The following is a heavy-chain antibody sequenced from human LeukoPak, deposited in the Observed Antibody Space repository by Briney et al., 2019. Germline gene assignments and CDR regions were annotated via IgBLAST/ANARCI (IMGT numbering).Heavy chain of an antibody. CDR2: IKGKTDGGTT. J-gene: IGHJ5*02. Sequence: GGSLRLSCAASGLSFSYAWMSWVRQAPGKGLEWVGHIKGKTDGGTTDYAAPVKGRFTISRDDSKNTLYLQMNSLKTEDTGVYYCATASTGSWGQGTLVTVSS. V-gene: IGHV3-15*01. CDR3: ATASTGS. CDR1: GLSFSYAW. D-gene: IGHD1-14*01.